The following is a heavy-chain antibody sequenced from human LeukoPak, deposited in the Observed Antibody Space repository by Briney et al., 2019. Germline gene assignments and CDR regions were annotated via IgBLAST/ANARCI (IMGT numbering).Heavy chain of an antibody. D-gene: IGHD3-22*01. J-gene: IGHJ6*03. V-gene: IGHV1-69*01. Sequence: SVKVSCKASGGTFSSYAISWVRQAPGQGLEWMGGIIPIFGTANYAQKFQGRVTITADEYTSTAYMELSSLRSEDTAVYYCARVPSITMIVVVTPGLYYMDVWGKGTTVTVSS. CDR1: GGTFSSYA. CDR3: ARVPSITMIVVVTPGLYYMDV. CDR2: IIPIFGTA.